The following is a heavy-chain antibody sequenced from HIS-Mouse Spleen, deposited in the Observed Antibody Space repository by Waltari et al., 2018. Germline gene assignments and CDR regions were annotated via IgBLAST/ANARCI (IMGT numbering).Heavy chain of an antibody. J-gene: IGHJ4*02. CDR2: ISWNSGSI. V-gene: IGHV3-9*01. CDR3: AKDGRSLNY. Sequence: EVQLVESGGGLVQPGRSLRLSCAASGFTFDDEAMHWVRQAPGKGLEWVSGISWNSGSIGYADSVKGRFTISRDNAKNSLYLQMNSLRAEDTALYYCAKDGRSLNYWGQGTLVTVSS. CDR1: GFTFDDEA.